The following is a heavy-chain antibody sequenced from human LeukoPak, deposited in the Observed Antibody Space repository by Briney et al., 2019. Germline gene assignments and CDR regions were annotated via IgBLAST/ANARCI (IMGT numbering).Heavy chain of an antibody. D-gene: IGHD4-23*01. Sequence: SETLSLTCTVSGGSISSGGYYWSWIRQHPGKDLEWIGYIYYSGSTYYNPSLKSRVTISVDTSKNQFSLKLSSVTAADTAVYYCARARDYGGNLYYFDYWGQGTLDTVSS. CDR2: IYYSGST. J-gene: IGHJ4*02. CDR1: GGSISSGGYY. V-gene: IGHV4-31*03. CDR3: ARARDYGGNLYYFDY.